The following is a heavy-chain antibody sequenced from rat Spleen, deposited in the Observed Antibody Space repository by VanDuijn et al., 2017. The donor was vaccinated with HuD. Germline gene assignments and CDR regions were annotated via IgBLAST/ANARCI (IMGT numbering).Heavy chain of an antibody. Sequence: EIQLQESGPGLVKPSQSLSLTCSVTGYPITSGYDWSWIRKFPGNKMEWMGYISHSGSTSYNPSLKSRISITRDTSKNQFFLQLNSVTTEDTATYYCARYRITTNWYFDFWGPGTMVTVSS. CDR1: GYPITSGY. V-gene: IGHV3-4*01. CDR3: ARYRITTNWYFDF. J-gene: IGHJ1*01. CDR2: ISHSGST. D-gene: IGHD1-10*01.